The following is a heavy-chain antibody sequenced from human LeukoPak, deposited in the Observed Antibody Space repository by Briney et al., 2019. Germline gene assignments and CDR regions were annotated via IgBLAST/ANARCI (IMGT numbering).Heavy chain of an antibody. J-gene: IGHJ4*02. CDR3: ARDSTDYIVVVTAFDY. D-gene: IGHD2-21*02. Sequence: ASVKVSCKASGYTFTSYYMHWVRQAPGQGLEWMGIINPSGGSTSYAQKFQGRVTMTRDTSTSTVYMELSSLRSEDTAVYYCARDSTDYIVVVTAFDYWGQGTLVTVSS. CDR1: GYTFTSYY. CDR2: INPSGGST. V-gene: IGHV1-46*01.